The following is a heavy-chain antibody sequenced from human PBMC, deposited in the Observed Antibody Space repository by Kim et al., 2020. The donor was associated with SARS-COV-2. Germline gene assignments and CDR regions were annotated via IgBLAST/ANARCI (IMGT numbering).Heavy chain of an antibody. D-gene: IGHD3-22*01. CDR2: ISYDGSNK. CDR3: AKGDDSSGYYYAGQYAFDI. V-gene: IGHV3-30*18. J-gene: IGHJ3*02. CDR1: GFTFSSYG. Sequence: GGSLRLSCAASGFTFSSYGMHWVRQAPGKGLEWVAVISYDGSNKYYADSVKGRFTISRDNSKNTLYLQMNSLRAEDTAVYYCAKGDDSSGYYYAGQYAFDIWGQGTMVTVSS.